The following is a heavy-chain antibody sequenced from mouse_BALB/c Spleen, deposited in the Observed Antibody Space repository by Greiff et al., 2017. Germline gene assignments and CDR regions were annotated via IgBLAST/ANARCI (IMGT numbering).Heavy chain of an antibody. V-gene: IGHV3-2*02. CDR3: AREVYYYGSGAY. CDR2: ISYSGST. CDR1: GYSITSDYA. Sequence: VQLKESGPGLVKPSQSLSLTCTVTGYSITSDYAWNWIRQFPGNKLEWMGYISYSGSTSYNPSLKSRISITRDTSKNQFFLQLNSVTTEDTATYYCAREVYYYGSGAYWGQGTLVTVSA. J-gene: IGHJ3*01. D-gene: IGHD1-1*01.